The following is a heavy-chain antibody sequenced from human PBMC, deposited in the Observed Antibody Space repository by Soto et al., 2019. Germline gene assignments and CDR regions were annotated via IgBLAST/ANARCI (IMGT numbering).Heavy chain of an antibody. CDR3: ARGGKSITIFGVVRGYGMDV. CDR2: IYYSGST. V-gene: IGHV4-59*12. D-gene: IGHD3-3*01. CDR1: GGSISSYY. J-gene: IGHJ6*02. Sequence: SETLSLTCTVSGGSISSYYWSWIRQPPGKGLEWIGYIYYSGSTNYNPSLKSRVTISVDTSKNQFSLKLSSVTAADTAVYYCARGGKSITIFGVVRGYGMDVWGQGTTVTVSS.